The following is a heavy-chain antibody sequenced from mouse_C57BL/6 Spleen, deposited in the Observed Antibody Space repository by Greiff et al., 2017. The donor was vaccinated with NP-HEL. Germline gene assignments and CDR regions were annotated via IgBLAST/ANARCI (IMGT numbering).Heavy chain of an antibody. CDR3: ARGGTVVNAMDY. D-gene: IGHD1-1*01. CDR1: GYTFTNYW. V-gene: IGHV1-63*01. Sequence: QVQLQQSGAELVRPGTSVQMSCKASGYTFTNYWLGWAKQRPGHGLEWIGDIYPGGGYTNYNEKFKGKATLTADKSSSTAYMQVSSLTSEDSAIYYCARGGTVVNAMDYWGQGTSVTVAS. CDR2: IYPGGGYT. J-gene: IGHJ4*01.